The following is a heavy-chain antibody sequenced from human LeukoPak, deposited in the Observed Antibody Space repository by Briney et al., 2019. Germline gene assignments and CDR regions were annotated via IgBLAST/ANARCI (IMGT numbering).Heavy chain of an antibody. CDR3: ATSAHIEVGTAPPPDY. CDR1: GFTFNRFG. Sequence: PGGSLRLSCATSGFTFNRFGMLWVRQAPGKGLEWVAVIWYDGSNKDYADSVKGRFTISRDNSKNTLDLQMSGLRAEDTAVYYCATSAHIEVGTAPPPDYWGQGTLVTVTS. CDR2: IWYDGSNK. J-gene: IGHJ4*02. V-gene: IGHV3-33*01. D-gene: IGHD2-21*02.